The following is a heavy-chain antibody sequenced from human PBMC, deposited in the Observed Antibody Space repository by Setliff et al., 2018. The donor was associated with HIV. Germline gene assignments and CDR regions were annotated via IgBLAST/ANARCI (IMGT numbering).Heavy chain of an antibody. CDR3: ARGTINNYFDY. J-gene: IGHJ4*02. Sequence: PSETLSLTCAVYGGSFSGYYWSWIRQPPGKGLEWIGEIIHSGSTNYNPSLKSRVTMTTDTFTNTAYMELRSLRSDDTAVYYCARGTINNYFDYWGQGTLVTVSS. D-gene: IGHD2-21*01. V-gene: IGHV4-34*01. CDR1: GGSFSGYY. CDR2: IIHSGST.